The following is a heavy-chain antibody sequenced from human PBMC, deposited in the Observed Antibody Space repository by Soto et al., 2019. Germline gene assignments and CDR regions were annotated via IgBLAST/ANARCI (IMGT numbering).Heavy chain of an antibody. D-gene: IGHD1-26*01. Sequence: QVQLQESGPGLVKPAGTLSLTCAVSGGSISNSDWWSWVRQRPGRGLEWIGEISPSGSINDSPSLRSRVTISVDKSKNQFSLKLSSVTAADTVVYYCARVQGSRAFDYWGQGTLVTVSS. V-gene: IGHV4-4*02. CDR2: ISPSGSI. J-gene: IGHJ4*02. CDR1: GGSISNSDW. CDR3: ARVQGSRAFDY.